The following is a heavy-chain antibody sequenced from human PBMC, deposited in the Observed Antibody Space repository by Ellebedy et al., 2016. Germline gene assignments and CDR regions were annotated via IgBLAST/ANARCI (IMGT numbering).Heavy chain of an antibody. CDR2: IHHDGRT. CDR1: GDSITNNYYY. V-gene: IGHV4-39*01. D-gene: IGHD3-3*02. CDR3: ATSLAYLAEGLY. Sequence: SETLSLTCTVSGDSITNNYYYWGWVRQPPGKGLEWIGSIHHDGRTYYKPSLKSRVPFSVDASKNQYSLRLRSVTAADTAVYYCATSLAYLAEGLYWGQGILVTVSS. J-gene: IGHJ4*02.